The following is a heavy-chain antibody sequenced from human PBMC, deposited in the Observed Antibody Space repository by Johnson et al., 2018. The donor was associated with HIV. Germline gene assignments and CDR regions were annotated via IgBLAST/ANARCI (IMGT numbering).Heavy chain of an antibody. CDR3: AKEESGVNAFDI. D-gene: IGHD5-12*01. CDR2: IKQDGSEK. J-gene: IGHJ3*02. CDR1: GFTFSSYW. Sequence: VQLLESGGGVVQPGRSLRIYCAVSGFTFSSYWMSWVRQAPGKGLEWVANIKQDGSEKYYADSVKGRFTISRDNAKNSLYLQMNSLRAEDTALYYCAKEESGVNAFDIWGQGTMVTVSS. V-gene: IGHV3-7*05.